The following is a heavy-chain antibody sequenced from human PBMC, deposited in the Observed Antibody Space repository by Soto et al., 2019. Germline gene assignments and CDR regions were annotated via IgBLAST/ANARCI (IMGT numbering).Heavy chain of an antibody. CDR3: ARGGITIFGVVITIIPDAFDI. CDR1: GGSISSYY. V-gene: IGHV4-59*01. CDR2: IYYSGST. Sequence: SETLSLTCTVSGGSISSYYWSWIRQPPGKGLEWIGYIYYSGSTNYNPSLKSRVTISVDTSKNQFSLKLSSVTAADTAVYYCARGGITIFGVVITIIPDAFDIWGQGTMVTVSS. J-gene: IGHJ3*02. D-gene: IGHD3-3*01.